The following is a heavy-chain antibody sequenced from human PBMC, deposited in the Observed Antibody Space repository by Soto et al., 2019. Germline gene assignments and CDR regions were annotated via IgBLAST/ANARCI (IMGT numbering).Heavy chain of an antibody. CDR3: ARDFFDSSDYTTNWFDP. D-gene: IGHD3-22*01. CDR1: GASISSNTYY. Sequence: SETLSLTCTVSGASISSNTYYWAWIRQPPGEGLEWIGSIYHTGNAYYNPSLKSRVTISVDTSKNQFSLKLTSVTAADAALYYCARDFFDSSDYTTNWFDPWGQGTLVTVS. V-gene: IGHV4-39*01. CDR2: IYHTGNA. J-gene: IGHJ5*02.